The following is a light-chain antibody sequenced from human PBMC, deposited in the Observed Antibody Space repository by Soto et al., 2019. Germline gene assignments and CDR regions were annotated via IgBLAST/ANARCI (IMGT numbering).Light chain of an antibody. CDR1: QTIRNY. J-gene: IGKJ2*01. CDR2: GAS. Sequence: DIQMTQSPSSLSASIGDRVTITCRASQTIRNYLNWYQQKPGQAPKLLIFGASSLQSGVPSRFSVSESVTDFTLTISSLQPEDFATYYCQQTYSAPRTFGQGTKLEIK. V-gene: IGKV1-39*01. CDR3: QQTYSAPRT.